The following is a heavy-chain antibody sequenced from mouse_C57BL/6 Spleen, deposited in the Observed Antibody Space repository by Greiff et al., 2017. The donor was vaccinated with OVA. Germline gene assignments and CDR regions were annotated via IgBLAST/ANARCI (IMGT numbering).Heavy chain of an antibody. CDR3: AIYSNYGFDY. J-gene: IGHJ2*01. CDR2: INPNNGGT. Sequence: VQLQQSGPELVKPGASVKMSCKASGYTFTDYNMHWVKQSHGKSLEWIGYINPNNGGTSYNQKFKGKATLTVNKSSSTAYMELRSLTSEDSAVYYCAIYSNYGFDYWGQGTTLTVSS. CDR1: GYTFTDYN. D-gene: IGHD2-5*01. V-gene: IGHV1-22*01.